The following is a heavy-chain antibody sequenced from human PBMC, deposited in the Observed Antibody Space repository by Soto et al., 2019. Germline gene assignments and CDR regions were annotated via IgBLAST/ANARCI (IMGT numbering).Heavy chain of an antibody. J-gene: IGHJ4*02. V-gene: IGHV3-9*01. CDR3: AKDKVYSNYEYYFDD. CDR1: GFTFENYA. Sequence: EVQLVESGGGLVQPGRSLSLSCAASGFTFENYAMHWVRQAPGKGLEWVSGISWHSGNIGYADSVRGRFTISRDNAKNALYLQMNSLRPEDTALYYCAKDKVYSNYEYYFDDWGQGTLVTVSS. CDR2: ISWHSGNI. D-gene: IGHD4-4*01.